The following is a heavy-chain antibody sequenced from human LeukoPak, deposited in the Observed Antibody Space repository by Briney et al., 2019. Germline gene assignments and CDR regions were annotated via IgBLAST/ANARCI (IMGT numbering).Heavy chain of an antibody. CDR3: ARAPRITMVRGVINAFDI. CDR2: IYYSGST. D-gene: IGHD3-10*01. J-gene: IGHJ3*02. Sequence: SETLSLTCTVSGGSISNGGYYWSWIRQHPGKGVEWIGYIYYSGSTYYNPSLKSRVTISVDTSKNQFSLKLSSVTAADTAVYYCARAPRITMVRGVINAFDIWGQGTMVTVSS. V-gene: IGHV4-31*03. CDR1: GGSISNGGYY.